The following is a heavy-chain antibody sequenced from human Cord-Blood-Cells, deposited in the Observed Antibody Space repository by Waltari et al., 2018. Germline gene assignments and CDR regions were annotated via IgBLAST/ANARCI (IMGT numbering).Heavy chain of an antibody. Sequence: QLQLQASGPGLGKPSETLSLPRTVHGGSISSSSYCWGWIRQPPGTGLEWIGSIYYSGSTYYNPSLKSRVTISVDTSKNQFSLKLSSVTAADTAVYYCARVSVDCFDYWGQGTLVTVSS. J-gene: IGHJ4*02. CDR1: GGSISSSSYC. V-gene: IGHV4-39*01. CDR3: ARVSVDCFDY. CDR2: IYYSGST. D-gene: IGHD2-21*01.